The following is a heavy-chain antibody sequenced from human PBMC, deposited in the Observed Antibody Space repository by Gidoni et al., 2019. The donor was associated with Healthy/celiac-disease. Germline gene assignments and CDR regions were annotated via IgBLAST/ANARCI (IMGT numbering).Heavy chain of an antibody. CDR3: ARDRGYYYDSSGYLDP. CDR2: INPNSGGT. Sequence: QVQLVQSGAEVKKPGASVQVSCKASGYTFTGYYMHWVRPAPGQGLEWMGRINPNSGGTNYAQKFQGRVTMTRDTSISTAYMELSRLRSDDTAVYYCARDRGYYYDSSGYLDPWGQGTLVTVSS. CDR1: GYTFTGYY. V-gene: IGHV1-2*06. J-gene: IGHJ5*02. D-gene: IGHD3-22*01.